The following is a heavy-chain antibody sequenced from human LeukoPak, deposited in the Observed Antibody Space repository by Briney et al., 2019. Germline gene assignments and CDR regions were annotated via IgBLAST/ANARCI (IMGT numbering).Heavy chain of an antibody. CDR1: GVTVSSNY. CDR3: ARRPAGTHYYYGMDV. CDR2: IYSGGST. V-gene: IGHV3-53*01. Sequence: PGGSLRLSCAASGVTVSSNYMSWVRQAPGKGLEWVSVIYSGGSTYYADSVKGRFTISRDNSKNTLYLQMNSLRAEDTAVYHCARRPAGTHYYYGMDVWGQGTTVTVSS. J-gene: IGHJ6*02. D-gene: IGHD6-13*01.